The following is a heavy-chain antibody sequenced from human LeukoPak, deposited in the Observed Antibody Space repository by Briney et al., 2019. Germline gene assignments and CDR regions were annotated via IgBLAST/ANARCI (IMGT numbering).Heavy chain of an antibody. Sequence: PGGSLRLSCAASGFTFSSYAMSWVRQAPGKGLEWVSSISSSSSYIYYADSVKGRFTISRDNAKNSLYLQMNSLRAEDTAVYYCARAKWPGGNSRWFDPWGQGTLVTVSS. CDR3: ARAKWPGGNSRWFDP. V-gene: IGHV3-21*01. J-gene: IGHJ5*02. CDR1: GFTFSSYA. D-gene: IGHD4-23*01. CDR2: ISSSSSYI.